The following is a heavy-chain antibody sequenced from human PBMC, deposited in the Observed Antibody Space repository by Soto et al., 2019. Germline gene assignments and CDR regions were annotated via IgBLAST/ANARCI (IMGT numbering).Heavy chain of an antibody. J-gene: IGHJ3*02. CDR1: GYTFTNYG. CDR3: ARDRGGGTYRQDAFDI. Sequence: QVQLVQSGAEVKKSGASVKVSCKASGYTFTNYGINWVRQAPGQGLEWMGWISTYNGNTHYAQNVQGRVTMTTDTSTITVYMELRSLRSDDTAVYYCARDRGGGTYRQDAFDIWGQGTVVTVFS. CDR2: ISTYNGNT. D-gene: IGHD2-21*01. V-gene: IGHV1-18*01.